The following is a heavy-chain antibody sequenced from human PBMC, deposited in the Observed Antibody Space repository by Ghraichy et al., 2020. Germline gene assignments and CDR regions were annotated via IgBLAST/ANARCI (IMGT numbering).Heavy chain of an antibody. CDR2: ITGSGRST. CDR3: GKAEDGYNSPPEN. D-gene: IGHD5-24*01. CDR1: GFIFNNYA. V-gene: IGHV3-23*01. Sequence: ETLSLTCAASGFIFNNYAMSWVRQAPGKGLEWVSAITGSGRSTDYADSVKGRFTVSRDNSKNTLFLQMHSLRAEDTAVYYCGKAEDGYNSPPENWGQGTLVTVSS. J-gene: IGHJ4*02.